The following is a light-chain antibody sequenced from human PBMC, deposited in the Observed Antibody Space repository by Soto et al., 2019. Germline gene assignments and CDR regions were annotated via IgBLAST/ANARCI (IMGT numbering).Light chain of an antibody. V-gene: IGKV3-15*01. CDR2: GTS. CDR1: RSITSN. CDR3: QQYGSSPRT. Sequence: EIVMTQSPASLSVSLGERATLSCRASRSITSNLAWYQQKAGQAPRLLIYGTSTRATGIPARFSGSGSGTDFTLTITRLEPEDFAVYYCQQYGSSPRTFGQGTK. J-gene: IGKJ1*01.